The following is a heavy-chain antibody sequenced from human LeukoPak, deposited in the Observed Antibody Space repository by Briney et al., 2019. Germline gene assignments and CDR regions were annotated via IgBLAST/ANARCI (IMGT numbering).Heavy chain of an antibody. CDR3: GRDDYDSSGSYAFDI. V-gene: IGHV4-31*03. Sequence: SETLSLTCTVSGGSISSGGYYWSWIRQHPGKGLEWIGYIYYSGSTYYNPSLKSRVTISVDTSKNQFSLKLSSVTAADTAVYYCGRDDYDSSGSYAFDIWGQGTMVTVSS. D-gene: IGHD3-22*01. J-gene: IGHJ3*02. CDR1: GGSISSGGYY. CDR2: IYYSGST.